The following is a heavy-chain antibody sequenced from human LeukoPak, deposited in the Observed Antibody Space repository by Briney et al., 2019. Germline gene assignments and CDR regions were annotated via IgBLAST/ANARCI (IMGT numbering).Heavy chain of an antibody. CDR1: GFTFNSYA. V-gene: IGHV3-23*01. Sequence: GGSLRLSCAASGFTFNSYAMSWVRQAPGKGLEWVSVISGSGGNTYYADSVKGRFTITRDNSKNTLYLQMNSRRAEDTAVYYCARVEDYGDPFGGNYYYYYMDVWGKGTTVTVSS. CDR2: ISGSGGNT. CDR3: ARVEDYGDPFGGNYYYYYMDV. D-gene: IGHD4-17*01. J-gene: IGHJ6*03.